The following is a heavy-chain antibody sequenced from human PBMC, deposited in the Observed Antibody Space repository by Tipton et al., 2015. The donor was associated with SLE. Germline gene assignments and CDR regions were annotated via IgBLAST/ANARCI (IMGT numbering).Heavy chain of an antibody. V-gene: IGHV4-28*03. CDR2: IYYTGGT. J-gene: IGHJ2*01. CDR1: GQSITSGYF. CDR3: ARDEGWYFDF. Sequence: TLSLTCAVSGQSITSGYFWGWVRQPPGKGLEWIGYIYYTGGTNYNLSLKSRVTISVDTSKNQFSLKVNSVTAEDTAVYYCARDEGWYFDFWGRGTLITVSS.